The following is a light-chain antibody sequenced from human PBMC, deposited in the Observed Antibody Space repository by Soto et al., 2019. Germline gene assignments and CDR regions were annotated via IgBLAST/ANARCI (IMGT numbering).Light chain of an antibody. CDR1: QSISGY. V-gene: IGKV3-15*01. Sequence: EIVLTQSPVTLSLSPGERATLSCRASQSISGYLAWYQQKPGQAPRLLIYGAFTRATGIPARFSGTGSGTEFTLTISSLQSEDFALYYCQQYNDWPLTFGQGTKVDI. CDR2: GAF. CDR3: QQYNDWPLT. J-gene: IGKJ1*01.